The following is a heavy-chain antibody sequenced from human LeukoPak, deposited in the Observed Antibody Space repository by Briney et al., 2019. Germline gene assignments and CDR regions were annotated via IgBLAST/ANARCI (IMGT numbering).Heavy chain of an antibody. CDR2: IYYSGST. CDR3: ARGRGSSWYYFDS. D-gene: IGHD6-13*01. V-gene: IGHV4-30-4*01. J-gene: IGHJ4*02. CDR1: GGSISSGDYY. Sequence: ASQTLSLTCTVSGGSISSGDYYWSWIRQPPGKGLEWIGYIYYSGSTNYNPSLKGRVTMTVDTSKNQFSLNLSSVTAADTAVYYCARGRGSSWYYFDSWGQGTLVTVSS.